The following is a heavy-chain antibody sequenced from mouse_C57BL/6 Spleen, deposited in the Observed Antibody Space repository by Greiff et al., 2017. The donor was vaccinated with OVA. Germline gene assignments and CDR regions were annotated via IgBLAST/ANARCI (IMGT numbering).Heavy chain of an antibody. J-gene: IGHJ3*01. CDR3: AIRFAY. V-gene: IGHV1-74*01. CDR1: GYTFTSYW. CDR2: IYPADSDT. Sequence: QVQLQQPGAELVKPGASVKVSCKASGYTFTSYWMNWVKQRPGQGLEWIGRIYPADSDTNYNPKFKGKATLTVDKSSSTAYMQLSSLTSEDSAGCYCAIRFAYWGQGTLVTVSA.